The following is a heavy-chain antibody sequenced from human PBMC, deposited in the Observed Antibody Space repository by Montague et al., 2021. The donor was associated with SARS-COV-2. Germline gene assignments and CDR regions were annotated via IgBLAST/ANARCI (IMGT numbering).Heavy chain of an antibody. CDR1: GFTFSGYA. CDR3: ARGRGVITFGGVIGYDAFDI. Sequence: SLRLSCAASGFTFSGYAMHWVRQAPGKGLEWVAVISFDGSNAWYADSVKGRFTISRDNSKNTLYLQMNSLRAEDTAVYYCARGRGVITFGGVIGYDAFDIWGQGTMVTVSS. CDR2: ISFDGSNA. V-gene: IGHV3-30*04. J-gene: IGHJ3*02. D-gene: IGHD3-16*02.